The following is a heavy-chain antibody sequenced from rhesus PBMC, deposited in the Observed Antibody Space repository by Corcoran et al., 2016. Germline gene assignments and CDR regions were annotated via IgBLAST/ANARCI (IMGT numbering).Heavy chain of an antibody. V-gene: IGHV4S10*01. CDR2: IYGSSTST. CDR3: ATSDV. Sequence: QVQLQESGPGVVKPSETLSLTCAVSGGSISDSYWWSWIRQPPGKGLEWIGDIYGSSTSTNNNPSLKRRVTISKDTSKTQFSLKLSAVTAADTAVYYCATSDVWGRGVLVTVSS. CDR1: GGSISDSYW. J-gene: IGHJ5-2*02.